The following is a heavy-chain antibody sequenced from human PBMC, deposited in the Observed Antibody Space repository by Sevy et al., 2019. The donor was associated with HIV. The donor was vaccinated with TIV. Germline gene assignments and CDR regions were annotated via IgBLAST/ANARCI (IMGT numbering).Heavy chain of an antibody. CDR3: ARDAMRVGNSNYYYGMDV. J-gene: IGHJ6*02. CDR2: ISSSSNII. Sequence: GGSLRLSCAASGFTLSPYSMEWVRQAPGKGLEWVSHISSSSNIIYYADSVKGRFTVSRDNAKNSLYLRMDSLRDEDTAVNYWARDAMRVGNSNYYYGMDVWGQGTTVTVSS. V-gene: IGHV3-48*02. CDR1: GFTLSPYS. D-gene: IGHD2-2*01.